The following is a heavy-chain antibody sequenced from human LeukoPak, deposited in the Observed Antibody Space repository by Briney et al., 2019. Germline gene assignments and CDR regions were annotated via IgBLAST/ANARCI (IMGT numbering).Heavy chain of an antibody. V-gene: IGHV4-59*08. J-gene: IGHJ4*02. Sequence: KPSETLSLTCTVSGGSIFSYYWSWIRQPPGKGLEWMGYIYYSGSTNYNPFLKSRVTISVDTSKNQFSLRVSSVTAADTAVYYCARHLNNCGDDCYIFDYWGQGTLVTVSS. D-gene: IGHD2-21*01. CDR3: ARHLNNCGDDCYIFDY. CDR2: IYYSGST. CDR1: GGSIFSYY.